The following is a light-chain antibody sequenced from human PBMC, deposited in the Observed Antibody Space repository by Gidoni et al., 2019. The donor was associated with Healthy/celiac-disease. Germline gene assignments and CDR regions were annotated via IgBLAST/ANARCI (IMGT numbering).Light chain of an antibody. Sequence: QSALTQPASASGSPGQSITISCTGTSSDVGGYNYVSWYQQPQGKAPKLMIYDVSNRPSGVSNRFSGSKSGNTASLTISGLQAEDEADYYCSSYTSSSTLFGGGTKLTVL. V-gene: IGLV2-14*03. CDR3: SSYTSSSTL. CDR2: DVS. J-gene: IGLJ3*02. CDR1: SSDVGGYNY.